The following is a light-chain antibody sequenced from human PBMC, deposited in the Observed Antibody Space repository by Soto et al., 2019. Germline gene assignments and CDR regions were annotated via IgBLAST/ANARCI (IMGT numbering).Light chain of an antibody. CDR2: RNN. CDR3: SAWDDSLSGDV. V-gene: IGLV1-47*01. Sequence: QSVVTQPPSASGTPGQRGTISCSGSSSNIGSNYVYWYQQLPGTAPKIIIYRNNQRPSGVPDRISGSKSGTSASLAISGLRSEDEADYYCSAWDDSLSGDVFG. CDR1: SSNIGSNY. J-gene: IGLJ1*01.